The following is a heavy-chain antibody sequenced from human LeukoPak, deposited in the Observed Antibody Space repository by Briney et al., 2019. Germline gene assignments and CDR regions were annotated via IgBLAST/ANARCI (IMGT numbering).Heavy chain of an antibody. D-gene: IGHD5-18*01. CDR1: GYTLTELS. CDR3: AREGQVWSHYYYYYMDV. CDR2: FDPEDGET. Sequence: ASVKVSCKVSGYTLTELSLHWVRQAPGKGLEWMGGFDPEDGETIYAQKFQGRVTMTEDTSTDTAYMDLSSLRSDDTAVYYCAREGQVWSHYYYYYMDVWGKGTTVTVSS. J-gene: IGHJ6*03. V-gene: IGHV1-24*01.